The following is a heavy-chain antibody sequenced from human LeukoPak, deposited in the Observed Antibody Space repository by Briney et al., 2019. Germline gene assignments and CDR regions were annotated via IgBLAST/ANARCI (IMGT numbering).Heavy chain of an antibody. V-gene: IGHV4-34*01. Sequence: PSETLSLTCAVYGGSFSGYYWSWIRQPPGKGPEWIGEINHSGSTNYNPSLKSRVTISVDTSKNQFSLKLSSVTAADTAVYYCARDRSFRWGLVVPAAMYFDYWGQGTLVTVSS. CDR1: GGSFSGYY. J-gene: IGHJ4*02. CDR3: ARDRSFRWGLVVPAAMYFDY. CDR2: INHSGST. D-gene: IGHD2-2*01.